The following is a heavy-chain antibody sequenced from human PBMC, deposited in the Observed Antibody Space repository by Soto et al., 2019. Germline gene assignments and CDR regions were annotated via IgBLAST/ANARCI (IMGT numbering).Heavy chain of an antibody. CDR3: ARTRWELLSYYYYGMDV. CDR1: GYTFTSYY. Sequence: ASVKVSCKASGYTFTSYYMHWVRQAPGQGLEWMGIINPSGGSTSYAQKFQGRVTMTRDTSTSTVYMGLSSLRSEDTAVYYCARTRWELLSYYYYGMDVWGQGTTVTVSS. J-gene: IGHJ6*02. CDR2: INPSGGST. D-gene: IGHD1-26*01. V-gene: IGHV1-46*01.